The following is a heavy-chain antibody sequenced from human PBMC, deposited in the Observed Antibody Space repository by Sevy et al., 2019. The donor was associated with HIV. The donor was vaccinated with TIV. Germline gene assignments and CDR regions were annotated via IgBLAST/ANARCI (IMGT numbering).Heavy chain of an antibody. CDR3: ARYRDGYNYDY. D-gene: IGHD5-12*01. V-gene: IGHV3-33*01. J-gene: IGHJ4*02. Sequence: GGSLRLSCAASGFTFSTYDMHWVRQAPGKGLEWVALIWYDGINKYYADSVKGRFTISRDNSKNTLSLQMNSLRAEDTAVYYCARYRDGYNYDYWGQGTLVTVSS. CDR1: GFTFSTYD. CDR2: IWYDGINK.